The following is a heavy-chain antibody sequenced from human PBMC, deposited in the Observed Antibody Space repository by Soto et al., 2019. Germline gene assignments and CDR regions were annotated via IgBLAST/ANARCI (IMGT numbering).Heavy chain of an antibody. J-gene: IGHJ6*04. CDR1: GYTFTSYA. CDR2: INAGNGNT. Sequence: QVQLVQSGAEVKKPGASVKVSCKASGYTFTSYAMHWVRQAPGQRLEWMGWINAGNGNTKYSQKFQGRVTITRDKAASTAYMERSSLRSEDTAVYYCVRDKAPADVWGKGTTVTVSS. V-gene: IGHV1-3*01. CDR3: VRDKAPADV.